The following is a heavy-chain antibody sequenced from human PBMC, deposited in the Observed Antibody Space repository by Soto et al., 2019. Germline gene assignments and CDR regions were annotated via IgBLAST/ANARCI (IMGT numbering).Heavy chain of an antibody. CDR2: INTNTGNP. CDR1: GYTFTSYA. CDR3: ARSPLTPFGVVIITWFAP. V-gene: IGHV7-4-1*01. J-gene: IGHJ5*02. D-gene: IGHD3-3*01. Sequence: ASVKVSCKASGYTFTSYAMYWVRQAPGQGLEWMGWINTNTGNPTYAQGFTGRFVFSLDTSVSTAYLQICSLKAEDTAVYYCARSPLTPFGVVIITWFAPWGQGTLVTVSS.